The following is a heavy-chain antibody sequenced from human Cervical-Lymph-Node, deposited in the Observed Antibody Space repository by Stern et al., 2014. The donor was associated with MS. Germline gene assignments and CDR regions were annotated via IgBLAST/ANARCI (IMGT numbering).Heavy chain of an antibody. V-gene: IGHV4-39*01. CDR2: IYLSGSA. J-gene: IGHJ3*02. CDR3: ARHAPAIIVVLNDAFDI. CDR1: GGSISGSSYY. Sequence: LQLQESGPGLVKPSETLSLTCSVSGGSISGSSYYWGWIRQPPGKGLEWIGSIYLSGSANNNPAQKSGRTIAVDPSKNHSSVKLNSGTAADTAVYFCARHAPAIIVVLNDAFDIWGQGTMVTVSS. D-gene: IGHD3-22*01.